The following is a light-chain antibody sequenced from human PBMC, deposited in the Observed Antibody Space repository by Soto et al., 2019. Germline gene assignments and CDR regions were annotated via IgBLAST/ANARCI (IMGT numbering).Light chain of an antibody. V-gene: IGKV1-5*01. Sequence: DIQMTQSPSTLSASVGDRVTITCRASQSISSWLAWYQQKPGKXPXXLIYDASSLESGVPSRFSGSGSGTEFTLTISSLQPDDFATDYCQQYNSYSTFGQGTRLEIK. J-gene: IGKJ5*01. CDR2: DAS. CDR3: QQYNSYST. CDR1: QSISSW.